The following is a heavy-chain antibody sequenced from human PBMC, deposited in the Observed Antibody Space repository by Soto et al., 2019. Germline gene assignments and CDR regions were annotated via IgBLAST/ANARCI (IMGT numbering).Heavy chain of an antibody. CDR3: ARRGSNYYYYYYMDV. J-gene: IGHJ6*03. D-gene: IGHD4-4*01. CDR1: GGSISSGGYY. CDR2: IYYSGST. Sequence: SETLSLTCTVSGGSISSGGYYWIWIRQHPGKGLEWIVYIYYSGSTNYNPSLKSRVTISVDTSKNQFSLKLSSVTAADTAVYYCARRGSNYYYYYYMDVWGKGTTVTVSS. V-gene: IGHV4-61*08.